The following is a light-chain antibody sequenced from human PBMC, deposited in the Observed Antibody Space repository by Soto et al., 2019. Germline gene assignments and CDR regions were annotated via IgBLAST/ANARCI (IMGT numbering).Light chain of an antibody. Sequence: QSVLTQPASVSGSPGQSITISCTGTSSDVGGYNYVSWYQQHPGKAPKLMIYDVSNRPSGVSNRFSGSKSGNTASLTSSGLQAEDEADYYCSSYTSSSTSYVVFGGGTKLTVL. CDR2: DVS. J-gene: IGLJ2*01. CDR1: SSDVGGYNY. V-gene: IGLV2-14*01. CDR3: SSYTSSSTSYVV.